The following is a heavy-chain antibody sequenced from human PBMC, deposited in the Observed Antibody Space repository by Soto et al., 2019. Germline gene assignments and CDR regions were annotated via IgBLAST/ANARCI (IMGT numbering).Heavy chain of an antibody. D-gene: IGHD6-13*01. J-gene: IGHJ4*02. CDR1: GFTFSAYV. CDR2: ITSSGGGT. V-gene: IGHV3-23*01. Sequence: EVEVLESGGGLVQPGGSLRLSCAASGFTFSAYVMSWVRQAPGKGLEWVSSITSSGGGTYYADSVKGRFTVSRDNSKNTVYLQRNSLRDEDTAVYYCAKLTAAWGQGTLVTVSS. CDR3: AKLTAA.